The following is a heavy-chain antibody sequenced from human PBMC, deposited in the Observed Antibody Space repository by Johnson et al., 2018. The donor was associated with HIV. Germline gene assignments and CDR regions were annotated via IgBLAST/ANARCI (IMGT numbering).Heavy chain of an antibody. CDR3: ASDYYYDSRARLGAFDI. CDR1: GFTFADYG. J-gene: IGHJ3*02. V-gene: IGHV3-33*05. Sequence: QVQLVESGGGLVQPGGSLRLSCAASGFTFADYGMHWVRQPPGKGLEWVAFIAHDESITHYADSVKGRLTISRDNSKNTVYLQMNSLRAEDTAVYYCASDYYYDSRARLGAFDIWGQGTMVTVSS. D-gene: IGHD3-22*01. CDR2: IAHDESIT.